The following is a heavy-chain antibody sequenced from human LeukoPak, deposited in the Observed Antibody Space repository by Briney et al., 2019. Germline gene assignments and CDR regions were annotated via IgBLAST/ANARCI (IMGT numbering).Heavy chain of an antibody. J-gene: IGHJ4*02. CDR3: ARDLLAGNFGDPTGY. D-gene: IGHD3-10*01. CDR2: IYYSGST. V-gene: IGHV4-39*07. Sequence: SETLSLTCTVSGGSISSSSYYWGWIRQPPGKGLEWIGSIYYSGSTYYNPSLKSRVTISVDMSKNQFSLKMTSVTAADTAVYYCARDLLAGNFGDPTGYWGQGTLVTVSS. CDR1: GGSISSSSYY.